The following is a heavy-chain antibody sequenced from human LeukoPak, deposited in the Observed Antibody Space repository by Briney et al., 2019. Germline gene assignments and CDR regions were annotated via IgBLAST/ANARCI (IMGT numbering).Heavy chain of an antibody. D-gene: IGHD2-15*01. CDR3: ARATVVVSPLDY. CDR1: GGSISSSGYY. Sequence: SETLSLTCTVTGGSISSSGYYWSWIRQPPGKGLEWIGYIYYSGSTYYNPSLKSRVTISVDTSKNQFSLKLSSVTAADTAVYYCARATVVVSPLDYWGQGTLVTVSS. CDR2: IYYSGST. J-gene: IGHJ4*02. V-gene: IGHV4-30-4*01.